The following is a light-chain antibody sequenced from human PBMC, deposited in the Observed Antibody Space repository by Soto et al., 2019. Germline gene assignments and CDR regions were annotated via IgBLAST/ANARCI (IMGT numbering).Light chain of an antibody. CDR3: LQLNTYPWT. V-gene: IGKV1-9*01. J-gene: IGKJ1*01. Sequence: DIQMTQSPSILSASVGDRVTITCRASQSISSYLNWYQQKPGKAPKLLIYAASSLQSGVPSRFSGSGSGTEFTLTISSLQPEDVATYYCLQLNTYPWTFGQGTKVDIK. CDR1: QSISSY. CDR2: AAS.